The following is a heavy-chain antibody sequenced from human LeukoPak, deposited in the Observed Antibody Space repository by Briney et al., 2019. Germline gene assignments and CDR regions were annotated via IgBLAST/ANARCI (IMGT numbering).Heavy chain of an antibody. D-gene: IGHD6-19*01. J-gene: IGHJ4*02. CDR2: IYQSGST. CDR1: GYSISSGYY. Sequence: SETLSLTCAVSGYSISSGYYWGWIRQPPGKGVEWIGRIYQSGSTYYNPSLKSRVTISVDTSKNQFSLKLSSVTAADTAVYYCARLRVAVAENWGQGTLVTVSS. V-gene: IGHV4-38-2*01. CDR3: ARLRVAVAEN.